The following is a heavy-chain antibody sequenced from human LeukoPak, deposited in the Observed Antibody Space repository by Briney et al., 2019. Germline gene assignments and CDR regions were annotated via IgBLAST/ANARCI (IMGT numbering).Heavy chain of an antibody. CDR2: IIPIFGTA. J-gene: IGHJ4*02. Sequence: SVKVSCKASRGTFSSYAISWVRQAPGQGLEWMGRIIPIFGTANYAQKFQGRVTITTDESTSTAYMELSSLRSEDTAVYYCARDDIVVVPAAIPFDYWGQGTLVTVST. CDR1: RGTFSSYA. V-gene: IGHV1-69*05. CDR3: ARDDIVVVPAAIPFDY. D-gene: IGHD2-2*02.